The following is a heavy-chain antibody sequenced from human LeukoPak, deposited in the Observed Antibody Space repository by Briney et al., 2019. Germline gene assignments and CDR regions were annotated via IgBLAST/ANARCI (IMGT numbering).Heavy chain of an antibody. Sequence: GGSLRLSCAASGFTFSSYALGWVRQAPGKGLEWVSAITSSGGNTYYADSVKGRFTLSRDNSKNTLYLQVNSLRAEDTAGYYCAKGNGYSYGRYYLDYWGQGTLVTVSS. CDR2: ITSSGGNT. V-gene: IGHV3-23*01. D-gene: IGHD5-18*01. CDR3: AKGNGYSYGRYYLDY. J-gene: IGHJ4*02. CDR1: GFTFSSYA.